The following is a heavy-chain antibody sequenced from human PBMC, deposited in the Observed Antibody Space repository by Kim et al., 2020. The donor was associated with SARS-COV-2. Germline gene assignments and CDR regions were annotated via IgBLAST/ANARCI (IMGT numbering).Heavy chain of an antibody. Sequence: SETLSLTCTVSGGSISSYSWNWIRQSPGKGLEWIGHVFFSGSARYNPSLNSRATISVDTFKDQFSLRLISVTAADTAIYYCARGIDYDTYLGEFSIWGQGTSVTVYS. D-gene: IGHD3-16*01. CDR2: VFFSGSA. CDR1: GGSISSYS. V-gene: IGHV4-59*13. J-gene: IGHJ3*02. CDR3: ARGIDYDTYLGEFSI.